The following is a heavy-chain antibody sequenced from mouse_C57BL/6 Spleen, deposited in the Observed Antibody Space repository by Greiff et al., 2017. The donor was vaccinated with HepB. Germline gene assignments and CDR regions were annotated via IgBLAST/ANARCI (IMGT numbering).Heavy chain of an antibody. CDR3: ARDSSGHAMDY. Sequence: EVQLQQSGPVLVKPGASVKMSCKASGYTFTDYYMNWVKQSHGKSLEWIGVINPYNGGTSYNQKFKGKATLTVDKFSSTAYMELNSLTSEDSAVYYCARDSSGHAMDYWGQGTSVTVSS. CDR1: GYTFTDYY. D-gene: IGHD3-2*02. J-gene: IGHJ4*01. CDR2: INPYNGGT. V-gene: IGHV1-19*01.